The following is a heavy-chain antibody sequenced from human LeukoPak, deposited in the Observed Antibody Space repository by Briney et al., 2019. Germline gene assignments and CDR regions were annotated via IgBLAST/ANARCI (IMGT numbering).Heavy chain of an antibody. D-gene: IGHD2-2*01. CDR3: AKDHVVVVPALMLLDY. Sequence: HTGGSLRLSCTASGFTFNNCAMSWVRQVPGKGLEWVSAISGSGGSTYYADSVKGRFTISRDNSKNTLYLQMNSLRAEDTAVYYCAKDHVVVVPALMLLDYWGQGTLVTVSS. J-gene: IGHJ4*02. V-gene: IGHV3-23*01. CDR1: GFTFNNCA. CDR2: ISGSGGST.